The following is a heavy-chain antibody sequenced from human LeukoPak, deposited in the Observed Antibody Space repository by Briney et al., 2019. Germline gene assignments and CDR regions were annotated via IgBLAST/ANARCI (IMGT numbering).Heavy chain of an antibody. CDR3: VRRPYSYARYYYYGMDV. CDR1: GFTFSSYS. J-gene: IGHJ6*02. CDR2: ISSSSTI. Sequence: GGSLRLSCAASGFTFSSYSMNWVRQAPGKGLEWVSYISSSSTIYYADSVKGRFTISRDNSKNTLYLQMSSLRAEDTAVYYCVRRPYSYARYYYYGMDVWGQGTTVTVSS. V-gene: IGHV3-48*01. D-gene: IGHD5-18*01.